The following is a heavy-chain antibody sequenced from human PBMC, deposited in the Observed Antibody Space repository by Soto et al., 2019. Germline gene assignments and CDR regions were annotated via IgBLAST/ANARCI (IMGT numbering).Heavy chain of an antibody. V-gene: IGHV1-2*02. CDR1: GYTFTGYY. CDR3: ARGKAGFTIFGVVNNWFDP. D-gene: IGHD3-3*01. Sequence: ASVKVSCKASGYTFTGYYMHWVRQAPGQGLEWMGWINPNSGGTNYAQKFQGRVTMTRDTSISTAYMELSRLRSDDTAVYYCARGKAGFTIFGVVNNWFDPRGQGPLVTVSS. J-gene: IGHJ5*02. CDR2: INPNSGGT.